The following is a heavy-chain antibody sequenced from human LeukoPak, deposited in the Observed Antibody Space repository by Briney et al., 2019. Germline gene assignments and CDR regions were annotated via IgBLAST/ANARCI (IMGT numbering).Heavy chain of an antibody. D-gene: IGHD1-1*01. CDR1: GGSLSSYY. CDR2: IYTSGST. J-gene: IGHJ5*02. CDR3: ARDSRTLSWFDP. Sequence: SETLSLTCTVSGGSLSSYYWSWIRQPAGKGLEWIGRIYTSGSTNYNPSLKSRVTMSVDTSKNQFSLKLSSVTAADTAVYYCARDSRTLSWFDPWGQGTLVTVSS. V-gene: IGHV4-4*07.